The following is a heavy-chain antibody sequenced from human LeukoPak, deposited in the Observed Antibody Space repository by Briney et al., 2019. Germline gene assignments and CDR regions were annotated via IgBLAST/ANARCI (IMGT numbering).Heavy chain of an antibody. CDR2: SSHIGST. D-gene: IGHD3-10*01. V-gene: IGHV4-34*01. CDR1: GASSSNYY. J-gene: IGHJ6*03. CDR3: ARGRGYYGSGAPYYYYYMDV. Sequence: SETLSLTCAVHGASSSNYYWTWIRRSPGKGLEWIGESSHIGSTSYNPSLQSRVTVSLQTSNNQFSLKLTSVTAADTAVYYCARGRGYYGSGAPYYYYYMDVWGEGTTVTVSS.